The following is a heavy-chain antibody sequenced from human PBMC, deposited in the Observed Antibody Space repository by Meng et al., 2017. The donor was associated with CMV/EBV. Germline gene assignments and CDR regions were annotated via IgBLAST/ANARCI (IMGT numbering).Heavy chain of an antibody. J-gene: IGHJ4*02. V-gene: IGHV1-58*01. D-gene: IGHD3-22*01. CDR2: IVVGSGNT. CDR3: AADPMIVVVITTVRVFDY. CDR1: GFTFTSSA. Sequence: SVKVSCKASGFTFTSSAVQWVRQARGQRLEWIGWIVVGSGNTNYAQKFQERVTITRDMSTSTAYMELSSLRSEDTAVYYCAADPMIVVVITTVRVFDYWGQGTLVPSPQ.